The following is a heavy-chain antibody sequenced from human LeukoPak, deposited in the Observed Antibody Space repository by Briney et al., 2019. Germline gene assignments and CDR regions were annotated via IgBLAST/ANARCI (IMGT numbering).Heavy chain of an antibody. CDR1: GGSFSGYY. V-gene: IGHV4-34*01. J-gene: IGHJ4*02. Sequence: SETLSLTCAVYGGSFSGYYWSWIRQPPGKGLEWIGEINHSGSTNYNPSLKSRVTISVDTSKNQFSLKLSSVTAADTAVYYCARSPLRSQYYFGYWGQGTLVTVSS. CDR2: INHSGST. CDR3: ARSPLRSQYYFGY.